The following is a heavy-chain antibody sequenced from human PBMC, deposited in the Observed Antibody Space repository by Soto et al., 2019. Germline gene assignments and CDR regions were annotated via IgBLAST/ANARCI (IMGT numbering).Heavy chain of an antibody. CDR3: ATEVWVYYDFWSGYSDY. D-gene: IGHD3-3*01. CDR1: GFTFSSYW. V-gene: IGHV3-7*01. CDR2: IKEDGSDM. Sequence: EVQLVESGGGLVQPGGSLRLSCAASGFTFSSYWMSWVRQAPGKGLEWVANIKEDGSDMYYVDSVKGRFTISRDNAKNSLYRQKNSLRAEDTAVYYCATEVWVYYDFWSGYSDYWGQGTLVTVSS. J-gene: IGHJ4*02.